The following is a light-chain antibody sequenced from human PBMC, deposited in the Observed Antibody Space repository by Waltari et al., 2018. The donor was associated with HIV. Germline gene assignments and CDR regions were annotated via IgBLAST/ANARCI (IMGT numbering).Light chain of an antibody. J-gene: IGLJ3*02. Sequence: QSPLHQPASVSASPGQSITISCPGVSHAVDFYNFVSWYQQRPGKPPQLILYAASSRPSGISSRFVGSKSGVTASLTISGLQAEDEAVYFCSSFASQGSPMFGGGTKLTVL. CDR2: AAS. CDR3: SSFASQGSPM. CDR1: SHAVDFYNF. V-gene: IGLV2-14*03.